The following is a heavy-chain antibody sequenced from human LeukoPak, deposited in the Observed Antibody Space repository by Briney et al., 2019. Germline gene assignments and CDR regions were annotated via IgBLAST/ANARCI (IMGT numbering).Heavy chain of an antibody. CDR1: GFTFSSYS. CDR3: AREGVAVTAYSFDY. D-gene: IGHD2-21*02. CDR2: ISSSSSYI. J-gene: IGHJ4*02. Sequence: GGSLRLSCAASGFTFSSYSMNWVRQAPGKGLEWVSSISSSSSYIYYADSVKGRFTISRDNAKNSLYLQMNSLRAEDTAVYYCAREGVAVTAYSFDYWGQGTLVTVSS. V-gene: IGHV3-21*01.